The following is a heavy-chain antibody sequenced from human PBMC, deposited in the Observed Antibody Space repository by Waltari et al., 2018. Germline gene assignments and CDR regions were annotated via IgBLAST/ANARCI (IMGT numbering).Heavy chain of an antibody. Sequence: EVQLLESGGGLVQPGGSLRLSCAASGFSFSSHAMSWVRQAPGKGLEWVSGIRGTGGSTNYADSVNGRFTISRDNSKNALYLQMNSLRAEDTAVYYCAKLPGKYQLLFYFDYWGQGTLVTVSS. CDR1: GFSFSSHA. CDR2: IRGTGGST. D-gene: IGHD2-2*01. CDR3: AKLPGKYQLLFYFDY. J-gene: IGHJ4*02. V-gene: IGHV3-23*01.